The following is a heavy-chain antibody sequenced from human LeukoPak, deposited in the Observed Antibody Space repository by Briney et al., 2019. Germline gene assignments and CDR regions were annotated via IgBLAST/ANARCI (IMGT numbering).Heavy chain of an antibody. CDR3: AKETRDDHHFDY. CDR1: GFTFSSYA. D-gene: IGHD1-1*01. CDR2: VTGSGGST. V-gene: IGHV3-23*01. Sequence: GGSLRLSCAASGFTFSSYAMSWVRQAPGKGLEWVSAVTGSGGSTNYADSVKGRFTISRDNSKNTLYLHMISLRAEDTAVYYCAKETRDDHHFDYWGQGTLVTVSS. J-gene: IGHJ4*02.